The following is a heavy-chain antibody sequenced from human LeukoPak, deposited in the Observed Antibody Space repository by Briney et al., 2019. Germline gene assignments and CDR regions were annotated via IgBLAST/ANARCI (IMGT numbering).Heavy chain of an antibody. Sequence: AMXXVRQAPGXGLXWVSGISWNSNSVDYAASVKGRFTISRDSAKNSLYLQMNSLRAEDTAFYYCAKDTSGSYLGYFDYWGQGTLVTVSS. V-gene: IGHV3-9*01. CDR3: AKDTSGSYLGYFDY. CDR2: ISWNSNSV. D-gene: IGHD1-26*01. J-gene: IGHJ4*02. CDR1: A.